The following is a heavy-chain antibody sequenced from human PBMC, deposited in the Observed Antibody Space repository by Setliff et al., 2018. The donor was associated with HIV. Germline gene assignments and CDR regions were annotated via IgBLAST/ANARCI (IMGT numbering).Heavy chain of an antibody. V-gene: IGHV1-2*02. CDR3: ARADVLLCDY. Sequence: ASVKVSCKTSGYSFTGHFLHWVRQAPGHGLEWMGWIDPNSTDTNYEQKFQGRVTITSDTSVSTAYMELRRLSSDDTAVYYCARADVLLCDYWGQGTLVTVSS. CDR1: GYSFTGHF. D-gene: IGHD3-16*01. J-gene: IGHJ4*02. CDR2: IDPNSTDT.